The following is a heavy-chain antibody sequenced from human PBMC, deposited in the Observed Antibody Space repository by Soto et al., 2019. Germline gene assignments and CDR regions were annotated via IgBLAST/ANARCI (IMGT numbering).Heavy chain of an antibody. J-gene: IGHJ4*02. CDR2: INANSGGT. D-gene: IGHD2-2*01. CDR1: GYNFTGYY. CDR3: ERGRGDLVVVPAAFRFDY. V-gene: IGHV1-2*04. Sequence: QVQLVQSGAEVKKPGASVKVSCRAAGYNFTGYYMHCVRQAPGQGLEWMGWINANSGGTNYAQKFQGWDNMTRDTFFSTAYMELRRLRSDDTAVDYCERGRGDLVVVPAAFRFDYWGQGTLVTVST.